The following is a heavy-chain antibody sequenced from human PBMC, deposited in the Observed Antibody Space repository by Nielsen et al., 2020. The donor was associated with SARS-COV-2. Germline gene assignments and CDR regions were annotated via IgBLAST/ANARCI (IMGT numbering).Heavy chain of an antibody. Sequence: SVKVSCKASGGTFSSYAISWVRQAPGQGLEWMGGIIPIFGTPNYAQKFQGRVTITADESTSTAYMELSSLRSEDTAVYYCARVTVRGLSLDYWGQGTLVTVSS. CDR2: IIPIFGTP. CDR1: GGTFSSYA. J-gene: IGHJ4*02. CDR3: ARVTVRGLSLDY. V-gene: IGHV1-69*13. D-gene: IGHD3-10*01.